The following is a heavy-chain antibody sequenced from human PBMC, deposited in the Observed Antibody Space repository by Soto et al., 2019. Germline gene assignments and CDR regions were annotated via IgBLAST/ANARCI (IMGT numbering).Heavy chain of an antibody. Sequence: SQTHPLSYTVSGGNISNYYWSWIRQPPGKGLEWIGYIYYSGSTNYNPSLKSRVTISVDTSKNQFSLKLSSVTAADTAVYYCARSFYDFWSDPHFDYWGQGTLVTV. D-gene: IGHD3-3*01. CDR1: GGNISNYY. V-gene: IGHV4-59*12. CDR3: ARSFYDFWSDPHFDY. J-gene: IGHJ4*02. CDR2: IYYSGST.